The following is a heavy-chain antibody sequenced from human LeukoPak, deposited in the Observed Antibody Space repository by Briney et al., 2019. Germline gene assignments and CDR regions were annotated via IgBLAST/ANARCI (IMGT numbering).Heavy chain of an antibody. D-gene: IGHD3-10*01. CDR3: ARRIGFSNWFDP. CDR1: GYTFTGSY. V-gene: IGHV1-2*02. J-gene: IGHJ5*02. CDR2: INPDSGGT. Sequence: ASVKVSCKASGYTFTGSYIHWVRQAPGQRLEWMGWINPDSGGTNYAQKLQGRVTMTTDTSTSTAYMELRSLRSDDTAVYYCARRIGFSNWFDPWGQGTLVTVSS.